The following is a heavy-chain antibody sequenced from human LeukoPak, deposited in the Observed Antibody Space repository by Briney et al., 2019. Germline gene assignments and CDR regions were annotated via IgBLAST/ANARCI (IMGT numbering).Heavy chain of an antibody. D-gene: IGHD2-8*01. J-gene: IGHJ4*02. V-gene: IGHV4-28*03. CDR3: AREDRSKGMLFDY. Sequence: SETLSLTCAVSGYSISSSNWWGWIRQPPGKGLEWIGSMFYSGSTYYNPSLKSRVTISLDTTKNQFSLKLTSVTAADTAVYYCAREDRSKGMLFDYWGQGTLVTVSS. CDR1: GYSISSSNW. CDR2: MFYSGST.